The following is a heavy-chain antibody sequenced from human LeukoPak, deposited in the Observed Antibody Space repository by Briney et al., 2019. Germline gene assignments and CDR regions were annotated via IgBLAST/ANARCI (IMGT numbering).Heavy chain of an antibody. V-gene: IGHV4-31*03. CDR1: GGSISSGGYY. CDR3: ARFSLRYSSSWSA. CDR2: IYYSGST. Sequence: PSETLSLTCTVSGGSISSGGYYWSWIRQHPGKGLEWIGYIYYSGSTYYNPSLKSRVTISVDTSKNQFSLKLSSVTAADTAVYYCARFSLRYSSSWSAWGQGTLVTVSS. J-gene: IGHJ5*02. D-gene: IGHD6-13*01.